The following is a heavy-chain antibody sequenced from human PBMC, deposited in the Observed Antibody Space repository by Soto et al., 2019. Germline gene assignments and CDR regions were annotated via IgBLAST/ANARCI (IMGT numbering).Heavy chain of an antibody. J-gene: IGHJ6*02. CDR2: IYHSGST. CDR3: ARAGAARPGGYYYYGMDV. CDR1: GGSISSGGYS. D-gene: IGHD6-6*01. Sequence: LSLTCAVSGGSISSGGYSWGWIRQPPGKGLEWIGYIYHSGSTYYNPSLKSRVTISVDRSKNQFSLKLSSVTAADTAVYYCARAGAARPGGYYYYGMDVWGQGTTVTVSS. V-gene: IGHV4-30-2*01.